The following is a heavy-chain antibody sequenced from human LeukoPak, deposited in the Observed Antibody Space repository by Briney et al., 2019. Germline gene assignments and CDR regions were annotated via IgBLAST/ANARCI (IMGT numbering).Heavy chain of an antibody. D-gene: IGHD3-22*01. J-gene: IGHJ4*02. CDR3: ARDNYDSSGYYQGQNYFDY. CDR1: GFTFSSYG. V-gene: IGHV3-33*01. CDR2: IWCDGSNK. Sequence: GRSLRLSCAASGFTFSSYGMHWVRQAPGKGLEWVAVIWCDGSNKYYADSVKGRFTISRDNSKNTLYLQMNSLRAEDTAVYYCARDNYDSSGYYQGQNYFDYWGQGTLVTVSS.